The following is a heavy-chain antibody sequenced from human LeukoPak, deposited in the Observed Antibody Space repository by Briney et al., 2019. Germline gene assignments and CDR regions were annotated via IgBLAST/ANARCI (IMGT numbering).Heavy chain of an antibody. CDR1: GLTFSNYA. CDR3: AKDMGSRATNFDY. CDR2: ISSSAVSS. V-gene: IGHV3-23*01. Sequence: GGSLRLSCAASGLTFSNYAISWVRQAPGKGLEWVSSISSSAVSSYYADSVKGRFTISRDNSKNTLHLQMNSLTAEDTAVYYCAKDMGSRATNFDYWGQGTLVTVSS. D-gene: IGHD1-1*01. J-gene: IGHJ4*02.